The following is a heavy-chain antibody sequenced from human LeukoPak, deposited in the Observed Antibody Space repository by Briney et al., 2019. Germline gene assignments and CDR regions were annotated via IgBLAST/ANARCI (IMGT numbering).Heavy chain of an antibody. CDR3: AISRDYGDYYFDS. CDR2: INPNTGGT. V-gene: IGHV1-2*06. J-gene: IGHJ4*02. CDR1: GYTFPSYF. D-gene: IGHD4-17*01. Sequence: ASVKVSCKASGYTFPSYFMHWVRQALGQGLEWMGRINPNTGGTDYAQKFQGRVTMTRDTSISTAYMEVSRLTSDDAAVYFCAISRDYGDYYFDSWGQGTLVTVSS.